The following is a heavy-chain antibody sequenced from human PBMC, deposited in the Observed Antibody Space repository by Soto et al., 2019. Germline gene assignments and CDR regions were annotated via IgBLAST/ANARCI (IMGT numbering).Heavy chain of an antibody. CDR2: IYYSGST. D-gene: IGHD3-22*01. CDR3: ASETYYYDSSGYSCPDY. CDR1: GGSISSYY. V-gene: IGHV4-59*01. Sequence: SETLSLTCTVAGGSISSYYWSWIRQPPGKGLGWIGYIYYSGSTNYNPSLKSRVTISVDTSKTQFSLKLSSVSAADTPVYSFASETYYYDSSGYSCPDYCVQGTLVTVSS. J-gene: IGHJ4*02.